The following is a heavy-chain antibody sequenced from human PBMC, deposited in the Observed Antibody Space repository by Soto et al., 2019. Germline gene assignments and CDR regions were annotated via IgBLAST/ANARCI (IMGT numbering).Heavy chain of an antibody. CDR1: GGSVSSGAYY. J-gene: IGHJ5*01. V-gene: IGHV4-61*08. CDR3: ARWFDP. CDR2: FYYSGIT. Sequence: SETLSLTCTVSGGSVSSGAYYWNWIRQPPGKGLEWIGYFYYSGITNYNPSLKSRVSISVDTSKNQFSLKLSSVTAADTAVYYCARWFDPWGQGTLVTVSS.